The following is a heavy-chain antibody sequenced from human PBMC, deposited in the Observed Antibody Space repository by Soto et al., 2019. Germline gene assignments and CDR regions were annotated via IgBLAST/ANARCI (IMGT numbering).Heavy chain of an antibody. CDR2: ISYDGSNQ. CDR3: ASEQLAVLRSALDY. J-gene: IGHJ4*02. D-gene: IGHD1-1*01. V-gene: IGHV3-30-3*01. Sequence: GGSLRLSCAASGFTFSSYAMHWVRQAPGKGLEWVAVISYDGSNQYYADSVKGRFTISRDNSKNTLYLQMNSLRAEDTAVYYCASEQLAVLRSALDYSGQGTLVTVSS. CDR1: GFTFSSYA.